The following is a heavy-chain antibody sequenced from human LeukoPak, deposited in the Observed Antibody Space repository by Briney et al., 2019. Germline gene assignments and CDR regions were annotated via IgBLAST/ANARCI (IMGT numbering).Heavy chain of an antibody. D-gene: IGHD3-3*02. CDR3: ARVASIDYFDY. V-gene: IGHV1-18*01. CDR2: INTYNGNT. CDR1: GYTFTSYG. Sequence: GASVKVSCKASGYTFTSYGISWVRQAPGQGLEWMGWINTYNGNTNYAQKLQGRVTMTTDTSTSTAYMELRSLRSDDTAVYYCARVASIDYFDYWGQGTLVTVSS. J-gene: IGHJ4*02.